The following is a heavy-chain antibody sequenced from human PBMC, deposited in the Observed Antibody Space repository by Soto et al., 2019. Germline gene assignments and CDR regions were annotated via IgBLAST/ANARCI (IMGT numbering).Heavy chain of an antibody. Sequence: ASVKVSCKASGGTFSSYAISWVRQAPGQGLEWMGGIIPIFGTANYAQKFQGRVTITADESTSTAYMELSSLRSEDTAVYYCATLDYYDSSGYPNFFDYWGQGTLVTVSS. V-gene: IGHV1-69*13. D-gene: IGHD3-22*01. J-gene: IGHJ4*02. CDR1: GGTFSSYA. CDR2: IIPIFGTA. CDR3: ATLDYYDSSGYPNFFDY.